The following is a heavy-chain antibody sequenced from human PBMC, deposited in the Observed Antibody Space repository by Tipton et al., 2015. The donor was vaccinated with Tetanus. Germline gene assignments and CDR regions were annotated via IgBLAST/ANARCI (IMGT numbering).Heavy chain of an antibody. V-gene: IGHV3-7*01. D-gene: IGHD6-6*01. CDR1: GFTFSSYW. CDR2: IKQDGSEK. J-gene: IGHJ4*02. Sequence: SLRLSCAASGFTFSSYWMSWVRQAPGKGLEWVANIKQDGSEKYYVDSVKGRFTISRDNAKNSLYLQMNSLRAEDTAVYYCARGEKREYSSSLYLLPPQFDYWGQGTLVTVSS. CDR3: ARGEKREYSSSLYLLPPQFDY.